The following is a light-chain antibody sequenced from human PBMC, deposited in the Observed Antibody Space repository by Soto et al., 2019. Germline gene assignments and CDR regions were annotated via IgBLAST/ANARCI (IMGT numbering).Light chain of an antibody. V-gene: IGKV3D-15*01. CDR1: QSINSN. Sequence: EIVMTQSPVTLSVSPGERATLSCRASQSINSNLAWYQQKPGQAPRLVIYDIFTRATGVPTRISGSGSGTEFTLTISSMQSEDFAVYYCQQYNNWPPITFGQGTRLEIK. CDR2: DIF. J-gene: IGKJ5*01. CDR3: QQYNNWPPIT.